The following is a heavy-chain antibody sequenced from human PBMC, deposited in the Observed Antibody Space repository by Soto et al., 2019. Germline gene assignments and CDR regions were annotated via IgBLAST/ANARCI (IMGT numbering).Heavy chain of an antibody. J-gene: IGHJ4*02. Sequence: QVQLVESGGGVVQPGRSLRLSCAASGFTFSSYGMHWVRQAPGKGLEWVAVISYDGSNKYYADSVKGRFTISRDNSKNTLYLQMNSLRAEDTAVYYCAKDGYYGGDCYRYFDYWGQGTLVTVSS. V-gene: IGHV3-30*18. CDR2: ISYDGSNK. CDR1: GFTFSSYG. D-gene: IGHD2-21*02. CDR3: AKDGYYGGDCYRYFDY.